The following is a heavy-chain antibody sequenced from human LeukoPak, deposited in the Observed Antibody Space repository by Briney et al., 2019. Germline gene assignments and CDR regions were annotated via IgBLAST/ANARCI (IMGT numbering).Heavy chain of an antibody. CDR2: ISWDGGST. J-gene: IGHJ4*02. Sequence: PGGSLRLSCAASGFTFDDYTMHWVRQAPGKGLEWVSLISWDGGSTYYADSVKGRFTISRDNSKNSLYLQMNSLRTEDTALFYCAKDKGGGSYPFAYWSQGTLVTVS. CDR1: GFTFDDYT. D-gene: IGHD1-26*01. CDR3: AKDKGGGSYPFAY. V-gene: IGHV3-43*01.